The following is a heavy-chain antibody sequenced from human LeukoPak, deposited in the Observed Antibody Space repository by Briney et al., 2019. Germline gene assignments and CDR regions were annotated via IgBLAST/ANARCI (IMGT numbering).Heavy chain of an antibody. CDR3: ARDSNDDYGEIIDY. CDR1: GYTFTSYA. J-gene: IGHJ4*02. V-gene: IGHV7-4-1*02. CDR2: IDTNTGNP. D-gene: IGHD4-17*01. Sequence: ASVKVSCKASGYTFTSYAMNWVRQAPGQGLEWMGWIDTNTGNPTYAQGFTGRFVFSLDTSVSTAYLQISSLKAEDTAVYYCARDSNDDYGEIIDYWGQGTLVTVSS.